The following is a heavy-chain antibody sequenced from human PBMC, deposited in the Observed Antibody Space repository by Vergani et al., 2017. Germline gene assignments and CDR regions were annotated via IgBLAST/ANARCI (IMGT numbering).Heavy chain of an antibody. D-gene: IGHD3-22*01. CDR3: AHHPVPLTTYYSDSSGYYYFDY. CDR2: IYWNDDK. CDR1: GFSLSTSGVG. J-gene: IGHJ4*02. Sequence: QITLKESGPTLVKPTQTLTLTCTFSGFSLSTSGVGVGWIRQPPGKALEWLALIYWNDDKRYSPSLKSRLTITKDTSKNQVVLTMTNMDPVDTATYYCAHHPVPLTTYYSDSSGYYYFDYWGQGTLVTVSS. V-gene: IGHV2-5*01.